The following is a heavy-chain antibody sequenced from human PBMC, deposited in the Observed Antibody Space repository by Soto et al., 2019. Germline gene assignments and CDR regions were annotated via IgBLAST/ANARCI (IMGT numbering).Heavy chain of an antibody. V-gene: IGHV1-18*01. Sequence: GASVKVSCKASGYTFTSYGISWVRQAPGQGLEWMGWISAYNGNTNYAQKLQGRVTMTTDTSTSTAYMELRSLRSDDTAVYYCARSLLSYCSSTSGYLSFRFDPWGQGTLVTVSS. CDR2: ISAYNGNT. CDR3: ARSLLSYCSSTSGYLSFRFDP. D-gene: IGHD2-2*01. CDR1: GYTFTSYG. J-gene: IGHJ5*02.